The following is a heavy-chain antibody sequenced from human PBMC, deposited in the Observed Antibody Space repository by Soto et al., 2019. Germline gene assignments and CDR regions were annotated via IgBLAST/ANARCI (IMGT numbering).Heavy chain of an antibody. CDR2: IVVGSGNT. V-gene: IGHV1-58*01. Sequence: GASVKVSCKASGFTLTSSAVQWVRQARGQRLEWIGWIVVGSGNTNYAQKFQERVTITRDMSTSTAYMELSSLRSEDTAVYYCAALGVVPAAIPHDYYYYGMDVWGQGTTVTVS. CDR1: GFTLTSSA. J-gene: IGHJ6*02. CDR3: AALGVVPAAIPHDYYYYGMDV. D-gene: IGHD2-2*01.